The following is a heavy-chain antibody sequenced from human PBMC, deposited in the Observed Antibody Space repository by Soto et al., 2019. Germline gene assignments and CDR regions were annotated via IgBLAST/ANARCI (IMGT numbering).Heavy chain of an antibody. CDR1: GVSIHNSHSF. J-gene: IGHJ5*01. Sequence: PSETLSLTCTVSGVSIHNSHSFWAWIRQPPGKGLQFIASVYHNGGAHYNSSLKSRATISVDTANNQVSLRMRSLTAADTAFYYCGRVVEGATRHTDPDSWGQGILVTVSS. CDR3: GRVVEGATRHTDPDS. CDR2: VYHNGGA. V-gene: IGHV4-39*01. D-gene: IGHD2-21*01.